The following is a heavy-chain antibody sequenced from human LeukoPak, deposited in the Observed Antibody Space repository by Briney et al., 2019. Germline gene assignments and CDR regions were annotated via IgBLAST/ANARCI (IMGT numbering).Heavy chain of an antibody. V-gene: IGHV3-23*01. CDR2: ISGGSSGST. CDR3: AKDHANTPVVTN. CDR1: GFTFSDYA. Sequence: QTGGSLRLSCAASGFTFSDYAMSWVRQAPGKGLEWLSVISGGSSGSTYYADSVTGRFTVSRDNSKNTVDLQMNNLRVDDMAIYYCAKDHANTPVVTNWGQGILVSVSS. D-gene: IGHD2-21*02. J-gene: IGHJ4*02.